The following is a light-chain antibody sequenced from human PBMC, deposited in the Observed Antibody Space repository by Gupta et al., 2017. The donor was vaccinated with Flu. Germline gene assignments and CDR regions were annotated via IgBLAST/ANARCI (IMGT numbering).Light chain of an antibody. CDR3: MQALQTPYT. CDR1: QSRLHSNGYNY. V-gene: IGKV2-28*01. CDR2: LGS. Sequence: VTPGEPASISCRSSQSRLHSNGYNYLDWYLQKPGQSPQLLIYLGSNRASGVPDRFSGSGSGTDFTLKISRVEAEDVGVYYCMQALQTPYTFGQGTKLEIK. J-gene: IGKJ2*01.